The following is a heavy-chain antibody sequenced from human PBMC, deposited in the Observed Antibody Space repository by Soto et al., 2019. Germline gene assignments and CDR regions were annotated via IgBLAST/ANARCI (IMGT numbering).Heavy chain of an antibody. D-gene: IGHD3-3*01. Sequence: GGSLRLSCAASGFTFSSYAMHWVRQAPGKGLEWVAVISYDGSNKYYADSVKGRFTISRDNSKNTLYLQMNSLRAEDTAVYYCARAMRRPGDFWSGYYATYYYYGMDVWGQGTTVTVSS. CDR1: GFTFSSYA. J-gene: IGHJ6*02. CDR2: ISYDGSNK. V-gene: IGHV3-30-3*01. CDR3: ARAMRRPGDFWSGYYATYYYYGMDV.